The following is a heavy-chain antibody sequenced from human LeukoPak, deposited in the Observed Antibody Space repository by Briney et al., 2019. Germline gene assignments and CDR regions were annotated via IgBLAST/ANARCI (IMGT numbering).Heavy chain of an antibody. D-gene: IGHD1-1*01. CDR3: ARRPGYGAFDI. CDR2: IYHSGST. V-gene: IGHV4-38-2*01. J-gene: IGHJ3*02. Sequence: TSETLSLTCAVSGYSISSGYYWGWIRQPPGKGLEWIGSIYHSGSTYYNPSLKSRVTISVDTSKNQFSLKLSSVTAADTAVYYCARRPGYGAFDIWGQGTMVTVSS. CDR1: GYSISSGYY.